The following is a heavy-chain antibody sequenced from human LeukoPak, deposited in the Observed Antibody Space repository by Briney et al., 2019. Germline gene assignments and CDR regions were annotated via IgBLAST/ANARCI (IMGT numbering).Heavy chain of an antibody. Sequence: ASVKVSCKASGYTFTRYGVNWVRQAPGQGLEWMGWISAYNGNTNYAQKLQGRVTMTTDTSTSTAYMELRSLRSDDTAVYYCARDCSEYSSGWYCYWGQGTLVTVSS. CDR1: GYTFTRYG. CDR3: ARDCSEYSSGWYCY. J-gene: IGHJ4*02. V-gene: IGHV1-18*01. D-gene: IGHD6-19*01. CDR2: ISAYNGNT.